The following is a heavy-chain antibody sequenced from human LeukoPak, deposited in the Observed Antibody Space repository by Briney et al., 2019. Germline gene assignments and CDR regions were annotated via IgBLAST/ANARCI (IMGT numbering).Heavy chain of an antibody. CDR1: GGSFSGYY. D-gene: IGHD3-3*01. CDR3: ARLLTIFGVAKRFDP. V-gene: IGHV4-34*01. Sequence: SETLSLTCAVYGGSFSGYYWSWIRQPPGQGLEWIGEINHSGSTNYNPSLKSRVTISVDTSKNQFSLKLSSVTAADTAVYYCARLLTIFGVAKRFDPWGQGTLVTVSS. J-gene: IGHJ5*02. CDR2: INHSGST.